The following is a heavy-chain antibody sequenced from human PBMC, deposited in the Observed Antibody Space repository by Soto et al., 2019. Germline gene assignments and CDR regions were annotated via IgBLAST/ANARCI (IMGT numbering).Heavy chain of an antibody. CDR2: IYFSGST. CDR3: ASESDPFDY. J-gene: IGHJ4*02. CDR1: GGSLNNFY. Sequence: SGTLSLTCSVSGGSLNNFYWSWIRQPPGKGLEWIGYIYFSGSTNYHPSLKSRVTISLDRSKNQFSLKLNSVTAADTSVYYCASESDPFDYWGQGIQVTVSS. V-gene: IGHV4-59*01.